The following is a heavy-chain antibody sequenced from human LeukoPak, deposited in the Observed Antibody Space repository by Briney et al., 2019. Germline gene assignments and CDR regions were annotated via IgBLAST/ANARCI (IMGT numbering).Heavy chain of an antibody. Sequence: PGGSLRLSCAASGFSFSGYGMNWVRQAPGKGLEWVSAISGSGGSTYYADSVKGRFTISRDNSKNTLYLQMNSLRAEDTAVYYCAKDHPHGDYFDYWGQGTLVTVSS. CDR1: GFSFSGYG. V-gene: IGHV3-23*01. D-gene: IGHD4-17*01. CDR3: AKDHPHGDYFDY. CDR2: ISGSGGST. J-gene: IGHJ4*02.